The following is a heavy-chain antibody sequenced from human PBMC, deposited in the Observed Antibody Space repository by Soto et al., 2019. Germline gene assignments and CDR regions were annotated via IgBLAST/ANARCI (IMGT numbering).Heavy chain of an antibody. CDR1: GFTFSSYG. J-gene: IGHJ6*02. Sequence: VQLVESGGGVVQPGRSLRLSCAASGFTFSSYGMHWVRQAPGKGLEWVAVISYDGSNKYYADSVKGRFTISRDNSKNTLYLQMNSLRAEDTAVYYCAKDRGCTNGVCYTGYYYYYGMDVWGQGTTVTVSS. V-gene: IGHV3-30*18. CDR3: AKDRGCTNGVCYTGYYYYYGMDV. D-gene: IGHD2-8*01. CDR2: ISYDGSNK.